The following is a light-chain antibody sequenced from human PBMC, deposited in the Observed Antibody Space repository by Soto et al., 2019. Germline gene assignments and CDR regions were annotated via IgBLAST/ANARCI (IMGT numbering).Light chain of an antibody. J-gene: IGKJ2*01. CDR3: QQRSNWSYT. Sequence: EIVLTQSPATLSLSPGERATLSCRASQSVSSYLAWYQQKPGQAPRLLIYDASNRATGMPARFSGSGSGTDFTLSISSLEPEYFAVYSCQQRSNWSYTFGQLTKLEIK. CDR1: QSVSSY. CDR2: DAS. V-gene: IGKV3-11*01.